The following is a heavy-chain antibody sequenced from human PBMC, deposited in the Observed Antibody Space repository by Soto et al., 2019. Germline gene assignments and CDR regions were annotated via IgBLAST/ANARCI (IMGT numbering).Heavy chain of an antibody. CDR1: GFTFSGSD. J-gene: IGHJ5*01. V-gene: IGHV3-73*02. Sequence: EVQLVESGGGLVQPGGSLKLSCAASGFTFSGSDMFWVRQASGKGPEYIGRIRTKGNNYATIYAASEKGRLTISRDDSKNTAYLKMNSLKTEDTAVYYCTRFPDSWGRGTLVTVSS. CDR2: IRTKGNNYAT. CDR3: TRFPDS.